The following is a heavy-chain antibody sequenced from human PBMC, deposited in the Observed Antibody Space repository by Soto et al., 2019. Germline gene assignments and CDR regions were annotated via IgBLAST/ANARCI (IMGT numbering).Heavy chain of an antibody. CDR3: AKEDTSSGSLDY. D-gene: IGHD6-19*01. CDR2: ISDSGATT. CDR1: GFPFGENA. V-gene: IGHV3-23*01. Sequence: VSLRLSCAASGFPFGENAMSWVRQAPGKGLEWVSGISDSGATTYYADSVRGRFTISRDNSKNTLYLQMKSLRAEDSASYYCAKEDTSSGSLDYWGQGALVTVSS. J-gene: IGHJ4*02.